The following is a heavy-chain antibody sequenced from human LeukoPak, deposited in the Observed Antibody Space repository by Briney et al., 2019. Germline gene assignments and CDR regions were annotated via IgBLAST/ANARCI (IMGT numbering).Heavy chain of an antibody. V-gene: IGHV3-9*01. CDR1: GFTFDDYA. CDR2: ISWSSATI. CDR3: VKEVGAAVGRSSFDY. Sequence: GGSLRLSCAASGFTFDDYAMHWVRQTPGKGLEWVSHISWSSATIEYADSVKGRFTISRDNAKNSLYLQMNSLRAEDTALYYCVKEVGAAVGRSSFDYWGQGTLVTVSS. J-gene: IGHJ4*02. D-gene: IGHD6-13*01.